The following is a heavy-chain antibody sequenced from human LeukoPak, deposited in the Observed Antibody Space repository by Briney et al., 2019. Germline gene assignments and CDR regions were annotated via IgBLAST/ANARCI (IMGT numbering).Heavy chain of an antibody. CDR3: ASLPNPYYDILTGPP. CDR1: GYTFTGYY. CDR2: INPNSGGT. J-gene: IGHJ5*02. D-gene: IGHD3-9*01. Sequence: ASVKVSCKASGYTFTGYYMHWVRQAPGQGLEWMGWINPNSGGTNYAQKFQGRVTMTRDTSISTAYMELSRLRSDDTAVYCCASLPNPYYDILTGPPWGQGTLVTVSS. V-gene: IGHV1-2*02.